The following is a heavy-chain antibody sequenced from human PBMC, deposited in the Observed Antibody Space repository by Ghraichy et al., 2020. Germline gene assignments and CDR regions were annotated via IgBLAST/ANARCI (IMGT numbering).Heavy chain of an antibody. J-gene: IGHJ5*02. CDR1: GGSISSGDYY. Sequence: SETLSLTCTVSGGSISSGDYYCSWIRQPPGKGLEWIGYIYYSGSTYYNPSLKSRVTISVDTSKNQFSLKLSSVTAADTAVYYCARGTYYYGSSVGYGWFDPWGQGILVTVSS. V-gene: IGHV4-30-4*08. CDR3: ARGTYYYGSSVGYGWFDP. CDR2: IYYSGST. D-gene: IGHD3-22*01.